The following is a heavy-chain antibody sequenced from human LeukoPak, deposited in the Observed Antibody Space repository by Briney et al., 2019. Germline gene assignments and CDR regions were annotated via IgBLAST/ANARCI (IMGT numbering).Heavy chain of an antibody. J-gene: IGHJ4*02. CDR3: ASSGYSGYDLNY. Sequence: PSETLSLTCAVYGGSFSGYYWSWIRQPPGKGLEWIGEINHSGGTNYNPSLKSRVTISVDTSKNQFSLKLSSVTAADTAVYYCASSGYSGYDLNYWGQGTLVTVSS. V-gene: IGHV4-34*01. CDR2: INHSGGT. CDR1: GGSFSGYY. D-gene: IGHD5-12*01.